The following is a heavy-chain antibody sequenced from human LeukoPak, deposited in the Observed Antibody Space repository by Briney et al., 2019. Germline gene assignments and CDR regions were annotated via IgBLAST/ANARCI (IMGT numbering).Heavy chain of an antibody. J-gene: IGHJ5*02. V-gene: IGHV1-8*01. CDR2: MNPNNGNT. CDR1: GFTFTSYD. D-gene: IGHD2-2*02. CDR3: VRDAEGAAISVNYWFDP. Sequence: ASVTVSCKASGFTFTSYDINWVRQASGQGLGWMGWMNPNNGNTGYAQKFQGRVTMTRDTSISTAYMELRGLRSEDTAVYYCVRDAEGAAISVNYWFDPWGQGTLVTVSS.